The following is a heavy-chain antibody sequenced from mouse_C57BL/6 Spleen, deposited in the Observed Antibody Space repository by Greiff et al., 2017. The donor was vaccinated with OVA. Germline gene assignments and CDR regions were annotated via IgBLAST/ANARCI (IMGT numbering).Heavy chain of an antibody. V-gene: IGHV1-52*01. CDR3: ARWGGLRNAMDY. Sequence: QVQLQQPGAELVRPGSSVKLSCKASGYTFTSYWMHWVKQRPIQGLEWIGNIDPSDSETHYNQKFKDKATLTVDKSSSTAYMQLSSLTSEDSAVYYCARWGGLRNAMDYWGQGTSVTVSS. D-gene: IGHD1-1*02. CDR2: IDPSDSET. J-gene: IGHJ4*01. CDR1: GYTFTSYW.